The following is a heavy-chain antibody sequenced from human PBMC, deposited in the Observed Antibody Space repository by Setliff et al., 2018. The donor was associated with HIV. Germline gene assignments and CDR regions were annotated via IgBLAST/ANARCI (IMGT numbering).Heavy chain of an antibody. Sequence: QPGGSLRLSCAASGFAFSSHQMSWVRQAPGKGLEWVANIKQDGSEKSYVDSVKGRFTISRDNSKNTVYLQMSTLRAEDTAIYSCATLARFAPDYWSQGTQVTVSS. CDR2: IKQDGSEK. CDR3: ATLARFAPDY. CDR1: GFAFSSHQ. V-gene: IGHV3-7*01. J-gene: IGHJ4*02.